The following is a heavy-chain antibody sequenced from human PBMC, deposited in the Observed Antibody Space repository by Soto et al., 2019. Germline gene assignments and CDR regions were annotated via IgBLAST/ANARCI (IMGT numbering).Heavy chain of an antibody. D-gene: IGHD1-1*01. CDR2: ISGSGGTA. CDR1: VFIFSSYA. CDR3: AKGRGQNWNFDY. V-gene: IGHV3-23*01. J-gene: IGHJ4*02. Sequence: EVQLLESGGGSVQPGGSLRLSCAASVFIFSSYAMHWVRRPPEKGLEWVSSISGSGGTAYYADSVKGRFSISRDSLVNTLYLQMHCLRAEDTAVYYCAKGRGQNWNFDYWGQGTLVTVSP.